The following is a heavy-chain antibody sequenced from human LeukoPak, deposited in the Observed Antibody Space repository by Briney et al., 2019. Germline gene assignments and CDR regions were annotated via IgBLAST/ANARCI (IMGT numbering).Heavy chain of an antibody. CDR2: ISYDGSNK. CDR3: ARDIGCCSSTSCYFALYYYYYGMDV. Sequence: GGSLRLSCAASGFTFSSCAMHWVRQAPGKGLEWVAVISYDGSNKYYADSVKGRFTISRDNSKNTLYLQMNSLRAEDTAVYYCARDIGCCSSTSCYFALYYYYYGMDVWGQGTTVTVSS. CDR1: GFTFSSCA. J-gene: IGHJ6*02. D-gene: IGHD2-2*01. V-gene: IGHV3-30-3*01.